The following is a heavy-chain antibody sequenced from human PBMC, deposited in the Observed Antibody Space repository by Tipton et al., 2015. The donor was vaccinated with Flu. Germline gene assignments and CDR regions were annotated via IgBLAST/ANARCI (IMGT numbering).Heavy chain of an antibody. V-gene: IGHV4-38-2*01. CDR1: GYSISSGYF. D-gene: IGHD3-10*01. J-gene: IGHJ4*02. Sequence: LRLSCAVYGYSISSGYFWGWIRQPPGKGLEWIGTIHHRGTTYYNPSLKSRVTMLLDTSKNQFSLRLTSVTAADTAVYYCARHGEGTFDYWGQGTLVPVSS. CDR3: ARHGEGTFDY. CDR2: IHHRGTT.